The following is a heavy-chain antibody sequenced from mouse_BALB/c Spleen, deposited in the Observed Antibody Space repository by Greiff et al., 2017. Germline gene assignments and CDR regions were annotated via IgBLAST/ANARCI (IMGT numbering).Heavy chain of an antibody. CDR3: DGGNAMDY. CDR2: IDPENGDT. J-gene: IGHJ4*01. V-gene: IGHV14-4*02. Sequence: VQLKESGAELVRSGASVKLSCTASGFNIKDYYMHWVKQRPEQGLEWIGWIDPENGDTEYAPKFQGKATMTADTSSNTAYLQLSSLTSEDTAVYYCDGGNAMDYWGQGTSVTVSS. CDR1: GFNIKDYY.